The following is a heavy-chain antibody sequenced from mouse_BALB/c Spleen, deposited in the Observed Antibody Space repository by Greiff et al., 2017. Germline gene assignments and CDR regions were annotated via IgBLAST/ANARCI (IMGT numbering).Heavy chain of an antibody. CDR3: ARVGLYKYGNSWLAY. D-gene: IGHD2-10*02. CDR2: IDPENGNT. CDR1: GFNIKDYY. Sequence: VQLQQSGAELVRPGALVKLSCKASGFNIKDYYMHWVQQRPEQGLEWIGWIDPENGNTIYDPKFQGQASITADTSSNTAYLQLSSLTSEDTAVYYCARVGLYKYGNSWLAYWGQGTLVTVSA. V-gene: IGHV14-1*02. J-gene: IGHJ3*01.